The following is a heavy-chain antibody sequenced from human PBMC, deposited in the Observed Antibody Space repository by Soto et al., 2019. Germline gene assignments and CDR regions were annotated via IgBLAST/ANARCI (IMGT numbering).Heavy chain of an antibody. D-gene: IGHD5-12*01. V-gene: IGHV3-21*01. J-gene: IGHJ4*01. Sequence: EVQLVESGGGLVKPGGSLRLSCAASGFTFSSYSMNWVRQAPGKGLEWVSSISSSSSYIYYADSVKGRFTIPKDNAKNSLYLQMNSLRAEDTAVYYCARGRRRGYDYHDYWGQGTLVTVSS. CDR1: GFTFSSYS. CDR2: ISSSSSYI. CDR3: ARGRRRGYDYHDY.